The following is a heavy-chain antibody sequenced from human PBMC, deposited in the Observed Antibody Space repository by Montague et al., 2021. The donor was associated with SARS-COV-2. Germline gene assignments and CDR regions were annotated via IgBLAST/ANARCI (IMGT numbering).Heavy chain of an antibody. J-gene: IGHJ4*02. V-gene: IGHV4-39*01. CDR1: GGSVSSSDYY. D-gene: IGHD3-22*01. Sequence: SETLSLTCTVSGGSVSSSDYYWGWIRQPPGKGLEWIGSMYYSGSTYYNPSLKSRVTMSVDTSKNQFSLNLTSVTAADAAVFFCARHPMNIDYDDYFDFWGQGSLVTVSS. CDR3: ARHPMNIDYDDYFDF. CDR2: MYYSGST.